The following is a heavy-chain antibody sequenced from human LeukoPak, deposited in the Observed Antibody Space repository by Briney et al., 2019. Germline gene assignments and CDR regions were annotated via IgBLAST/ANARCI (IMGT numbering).Heavy chain of an antibody. Sequence: PSETLSLTCTVSGGSISSYYWSWIRQPPGKGLEWIGYIYYSGSTNYNPSLKSRVTISVDTSKNQFSLKLSSVTAADTAVYYCARAYGDYDFDYWGQGTLVTVPS. D-gene: IGHD4-17*01. CDR2: IYYSGST. J-gene: IGHJ4*02. CDR1: GGSISSYY. CDR3: ARAYGDYDFDY. V-gene: IGHV4-59*01.